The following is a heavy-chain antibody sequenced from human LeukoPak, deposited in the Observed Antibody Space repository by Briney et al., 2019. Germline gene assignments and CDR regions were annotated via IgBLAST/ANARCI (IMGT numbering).Heavy chain of an antibody. CDR2: ISNNGGYT. J-gene: IGHJ3*02. V-gene: IGHV3-23*01. Sequence: GSLRLSCAASGFTFSSSAMSWVRQAPGKGLEWVSAISNNGGYTYYAESVKGRVTISRDNSQNTLYLQMNSLRAEDTAIYYCAKDLPYYYDSSGSGDAFDIWGRGTMVTVST. D-gene: IGHD3-22*01. CDR3: AKDLPYYYDSSGSGDAFDI. CDR1: GFTFSSSA.